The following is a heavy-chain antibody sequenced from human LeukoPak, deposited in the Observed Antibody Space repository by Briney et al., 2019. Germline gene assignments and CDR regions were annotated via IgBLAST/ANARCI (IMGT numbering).Heavy chain of an antibody. Sequence: PGGSLRLSCAASGFTFSSYDMHWVRQAPGRGLEWVASISYDGSNKYYADSVKGRFTISRDNSKNTLYLQMNSLRAEDTAVYYCARGVVYYYDSSAWAFDIWGQGTMVTVSS. D-gene: IGHD3-22*01. CDR2: ISYDGSNK. CDR3: ARGVVYYYDSSAWAFDI. V-gene: IGHV3-30-3*01. J-gene: IGHJ3*02. CDR1: GFTFSSYD.